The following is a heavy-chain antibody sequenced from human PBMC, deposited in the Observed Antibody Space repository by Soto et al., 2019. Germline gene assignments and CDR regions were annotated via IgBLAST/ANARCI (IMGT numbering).Heavy chain of an antibody. Sequence: SETLSLTCTVSGGSISSYYWGWIRQPPGKGLEWIGSIYYSGSTYYNPSLKSRVTISVDTSKNQFSLKLSSVTAADTAVYYCARSPPGTAMVIVAYWGQGTLVTVSS. V-gene: IGHV4-39*01. CDR1: GGSISSYY. D-gene: IGHD5-18*01. CDR3: ARSPPGTAMVIVAY. J-gene: IGHJ4*02. CDR2: IYYSGST.